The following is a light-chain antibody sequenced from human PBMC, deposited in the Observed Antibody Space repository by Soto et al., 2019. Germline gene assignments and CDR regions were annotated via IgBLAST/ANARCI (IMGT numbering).Light chain of an antibody. Sequence: DIQMTQSPSFLSASVGDKVTITCRATESVSKWLAWYQEKPGNPPRPLIYDASTLERGVPSRFSGSGSGTEFTLTISSLQADDFAIYYCQQYNSYSWTFGQGTKVDIK. CDR1: ESVSKW. CDR3: QQYNSYSWT. V-gene: IGKV1-5*01. CDR2: DAS. J-gene: IGKJ1*01.